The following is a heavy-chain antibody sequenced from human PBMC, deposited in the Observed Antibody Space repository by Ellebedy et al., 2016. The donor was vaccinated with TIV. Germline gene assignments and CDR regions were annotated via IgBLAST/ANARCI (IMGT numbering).Heavy chain of an antibody. CDR1: GFTFSDYY. J-gene: IGHJ5*02. V-gene: IGHV3-11*01. Sequence: GESLKISCAASGFTFSDYYMSWIRQAPGKGLEWLSYISNSDSSIFYADSVRGPFTISRDNAKTLLYLQMNSLRAEDTAVYYCARDTRFINHQHNWFDPWGQGTLVTVSS. D-gene: IGHD2-2*01. CDR3: ARDTRFINHQHNWFDP. CDR2: ISNSDSSI.